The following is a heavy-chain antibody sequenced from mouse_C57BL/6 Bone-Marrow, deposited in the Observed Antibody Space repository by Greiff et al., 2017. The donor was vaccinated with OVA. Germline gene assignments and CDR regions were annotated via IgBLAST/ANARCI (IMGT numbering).Heavy chain of an antibody. CDR3: ARYKYYAMDY. D-gene: IGHD1-3*01. Sequence: VQLQQSGAELVKPGASVKLSCKASGYTFTSYWMHWVKQRPGRGLEWIGGIDPNSGGTKYNEKFKSKATLTVDKPSSTAYMQLSSLTSEDSAVYYCARYKYYAMDYWGQGTSVTVSS. CDR1: GYTFTSYW. CDR2: IDPNSGGT. V-gene: IGHV1-72*01. J-gene: IGHJ4*01.